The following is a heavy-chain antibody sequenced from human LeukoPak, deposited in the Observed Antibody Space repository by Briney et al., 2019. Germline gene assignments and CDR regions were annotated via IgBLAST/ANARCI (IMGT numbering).Heavy chain of an antibody. Sequence: ASVRVSCKTSDFKDYYMNWVRQAPGQGLEWLGWINPKSGDTDYAQKFQGRVTITRDTSISTAYMELSGLKPDDTAIYFCASGYSGYDLNYWGQGTQVTVSS. J-gene: IGHJ4*02. CDR2: INPKSGDT. CDR3: ASGYSGYDLNY. CDR1: DFKDYY. V-gene: IGHV1-2*02. D-gene: IGHD5-12*01.